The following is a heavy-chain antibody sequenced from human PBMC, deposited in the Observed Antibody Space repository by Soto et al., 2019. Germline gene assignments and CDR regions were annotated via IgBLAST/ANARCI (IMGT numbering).Heavy chain of an antibody. Sequence: GASVKVSCKASGGTFSSYAISWVRQAPGQGLEWMGGIIPIFGTANYAQKFQGRVTITADESTSTAYMELSSLRSEDTAVYYCAREKEERIAAAGTLWFDPWGQGTLVTVS. CDR3: AREKEERIAAAGTLWFDP. D-gene: IGHD6-13*01. CDR1: GGTFSSYA. CDR2: IIPIFGTA. V-gene: IGHV1-69*13. J-gene: IGHJ5*02.